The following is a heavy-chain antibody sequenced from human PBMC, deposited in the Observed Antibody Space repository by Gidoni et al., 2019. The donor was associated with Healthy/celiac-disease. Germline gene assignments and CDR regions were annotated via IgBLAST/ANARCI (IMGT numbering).Heavy chain of an antibody. D-gene: IGHD6-6*01. V-gene: IGHV4-34*01. Sequence: QVQLQQWGAGLLKPSETLSLTCAVYGGSFSGYYWSWIRQPPGKGLEWIGEINHSGSTNYNPSLKSRVTISVDTSKNQFSLKLSSVTAADTAVYYCARGRVAARSYYYYYGMDVWGQGTTVTVSS. J-gene: IGHJ6*02. CDR2: INHSGST. CDR1: GGSFSGYY. CDR3: ARGRVAARSYYYYYGMDV.